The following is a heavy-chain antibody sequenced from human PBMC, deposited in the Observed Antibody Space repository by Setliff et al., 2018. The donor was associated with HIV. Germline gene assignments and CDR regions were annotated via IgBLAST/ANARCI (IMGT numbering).Heavy chain of an antibody. Sequence: SETLSLTCTVSGGSISSHYWSWIRQPPGKGLEWIGYIYYSGSTNYNPSLKSRVTISVDTSKNQFSLKLSSVTAADTAKYFCTSRFEYSSTWAQMFGFFQSYMDVWGNGTTVTVSS. CDR1: GGSISSHY. V-gene: IGHV4-59*11. D-gene: IGHD3-3*01. CDR2: IYYSGST. CDR3: TSRFEYSSTWAQMFGFFQSYMDV. J-gene: IGHJ6*03.